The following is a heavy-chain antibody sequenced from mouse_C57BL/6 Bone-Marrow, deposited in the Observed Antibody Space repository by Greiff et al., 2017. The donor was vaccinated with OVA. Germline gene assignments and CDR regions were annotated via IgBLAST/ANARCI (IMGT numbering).Heavy chain of an antibody. J-gene: IGHJ2*01. D-gene: IGHD2-3*01. V-gene: IGHV1-82*01. Sequence: VQLQQSGPELVKPGASVKISCKASGYAFSSSWMNWVKQRPGKGLEWIGRIYPGDGDTNYNGKFRGQATLTADKSSSTAYMQLSSLTSEDSAVYFCARSVGYDGYYVDYFDYWGQGTTLTVSS. CDR1: GYAFSSSW. CDR3: ARSVGYDGYYVDYFDY. CDR2: IYPGDGDT.